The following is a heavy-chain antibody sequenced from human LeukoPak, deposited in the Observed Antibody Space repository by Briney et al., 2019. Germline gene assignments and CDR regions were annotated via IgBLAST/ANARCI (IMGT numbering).Heavy chain of an antibody. CDR3: ANDVARGGEDV. D-gene: IGHD5-12*01. J-gene: IGHJ6*02. CDR2: ISGDGGST. V-gene: IGHV3-43*02. Sequence: GGSLRLSCAASGFTFGDYAMHWVRQALGKGLEWVSLISGDGGSTYYADSVKGRFTISRDNSKNSLYLQMNSLRTEDTALYYCANDVARGGEDVWGQGTTVTVSS. CDR1: GFTFGDYA.